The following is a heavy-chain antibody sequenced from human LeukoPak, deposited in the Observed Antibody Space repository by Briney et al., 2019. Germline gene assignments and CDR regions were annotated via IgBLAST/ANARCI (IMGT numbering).Heavy chain of an antibody. CDR2: ISGSGGST. CDR3: AKDAGGVVTAIHSNWFDP. D-gene: IGHD2-21*02. V-gene: IGHV3-23*01. Sequence: GGSLRLSCAASGFTFSSYGMSWVRQAPGKGLEWVSAISGSGGSTYYADSVKGRFTISRDNSKNTLYLQMNSLRAEDTAVYYCAKDAGGVVTAIHSNWFDPWGQGTLVTVSS. J-gene: IGHJ5*02. CDR1: GFTFSSYG.